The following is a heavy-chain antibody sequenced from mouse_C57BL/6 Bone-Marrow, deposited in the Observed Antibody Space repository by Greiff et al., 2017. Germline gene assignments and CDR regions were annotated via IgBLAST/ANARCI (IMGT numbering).Heavy chain of an antibody. D-gene: IGHD4-1*01. CDR2: IDPSDSYT. Sequence: VQLQQPGAELVMPGASVKLSCKASGYTFTSYWMHWVKQRPGQGLEWIGEIDPSDSYTNYNQKFKGKSTLTVDKSSSTAYMQLSSLTSEDSAVYYCARMGRVAYWGQETLVTVSA. J-gene: IGHJ3*01. V-gene: IGHV1-69*01. CDR3: ARMGRVAY. CDR1: GYTFTSYW.